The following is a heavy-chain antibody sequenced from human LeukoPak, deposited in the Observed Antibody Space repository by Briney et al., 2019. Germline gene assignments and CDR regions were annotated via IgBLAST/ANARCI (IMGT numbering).Heavy chain of an antibody. CDR3: ARDRSTVPPPQPDAFDI. D-gene: IGHD4-17*01. V-gene: IGHV4-39*07. Sequence: PSETLSLTCTVSGGSIDSGSYYWGWIRQPPGKGLEWIGSIYYSGNTYYNPSLKSRVTISVDTSKNEFSLKLTSVTAADTAVYYCARDRSTVPPPQPDAFDIWGHGTMVTVSS. CDR2: IYYSGNT. CDR1: GGSIDSGSYY. J-gene: IGHJ3*02.